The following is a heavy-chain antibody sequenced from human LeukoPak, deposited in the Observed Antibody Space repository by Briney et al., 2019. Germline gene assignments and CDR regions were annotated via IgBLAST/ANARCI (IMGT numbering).Heavy chain of an antibody. V-gene: IGHV3-72*01. D-gene: IGHD3-16*01. J-gene: IGHJ3*02. Sequence: GGSLRLSCAASGFPFSDYILDWVRQAPGKGLEWVGRIRRRSNTYTTEYAASVKGRFIISRDDSKNSLYLQMNSLKTEDTAVYHCTRDGGEGGNSAFDIWGQGTTVSVSS. CDR1: GFPFSDYI. CDR2: IRRRSNTYTT. CDR3: TRDGGEGGNSAFDI.